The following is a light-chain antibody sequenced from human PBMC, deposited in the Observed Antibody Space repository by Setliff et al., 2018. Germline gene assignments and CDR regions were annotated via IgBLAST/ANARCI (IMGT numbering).Light chain of an antibody. CDR2: DVN. CDR3: SSYSSSNIPFV. CDR1: ASDVGAYNF. J-gene: IGLJ1*01. Sequence: QSVLTQPASVSGSPGQSITISCTGTASDVGAYNFVSWYQQHPGKAPNLIIYDVNNRPAGVSNRFSGSKSGNTASLTISGLQAEDEADYYCSSYSSSNIPFVFGTGTKVTV. V-gene: IGLV2-14*01.